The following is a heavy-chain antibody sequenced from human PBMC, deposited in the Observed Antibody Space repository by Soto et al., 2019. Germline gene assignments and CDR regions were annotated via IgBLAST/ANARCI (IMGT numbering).Heavy chain of an antibody. CDR3: ARANPFAIAAAVYDAFDI. CDR1: GFTFSSYW. CDR2: IKQDGSEK. Sequence: PGESLKISCAASGFTFSSYWMSWVRQAPGKGLEWVANIKQDGSEKYYVDSVKGRFTISRDNAKNSLYLQMNSLRAEDTAVYYCARANPFAIAAAVYDAFDIWGQGTMVTVSS. V-gene: IGHV3-7*01. D-gene: IGHD6-13*01. J-gene: IGHJ3*02.